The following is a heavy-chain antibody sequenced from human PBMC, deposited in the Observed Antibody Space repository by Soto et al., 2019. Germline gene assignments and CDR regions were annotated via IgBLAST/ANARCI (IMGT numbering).Heavy chain of an antibody. Sequence: PVGSLRLSCVASGFTFSDYYMTWIRQARWKGLEWVSYISSNGVSMYYGDSVKGRFTISRDDAENSLHLQMNSLRAEDTAVYYCARLASLGHPYYFGMDVWGQGTTVTVSS. V-gene: IGHV3-11*01. CDR2: ISSNGVSM. CDR3: ARLASLGHPYYFGMDV. J-gene: IGHJ6*02. CDR1: GFTFSDYY.